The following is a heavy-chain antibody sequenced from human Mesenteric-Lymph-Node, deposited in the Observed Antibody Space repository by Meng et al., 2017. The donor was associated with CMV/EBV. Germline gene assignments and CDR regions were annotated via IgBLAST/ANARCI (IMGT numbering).Heavy chain of an antibody. CDR2: IYYSGST. CDR1: GGSISSSCYY. CDR3: ARPHYYGSGSSPWFDP. V-gene: IGHV4-39*01. D-gene: IGHD3-10*01. J-gene: IGHJ5*02. Sequence: QLQLQESGPGLVKPSETLSLTCTVSGGSISSSCYYWGWIRHPPGKGLEWIGSIYYSGSTYYNPSLKSRVTISVDTSKNQFSLKLSSVTVADTAVYYCARPHYYGSGSSPWFDPWGQGTLVTVSS.